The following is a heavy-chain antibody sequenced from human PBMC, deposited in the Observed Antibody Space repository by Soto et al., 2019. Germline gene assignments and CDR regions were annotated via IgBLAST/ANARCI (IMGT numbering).Heavy chain of an antibody. D-gene: IGHD6-19*01. V-gene: IGHV4-39*01. J-gene: IGHJ4*02. CDR1: GGSISSSSYY. CDR3: ASHILTGYSSGWYYFDY. Sequence: SETLSLTCNVSGGSISSSSYYWGWIRQPPGRGLEWIGSIYYSGSTYYNPSLKSRVTISVDTSKNQFSLKLSSVTAADTAVYYGASHILTGYSSGWYYFDYWGQGTLVTVSS. CDR2: IYYSGST.